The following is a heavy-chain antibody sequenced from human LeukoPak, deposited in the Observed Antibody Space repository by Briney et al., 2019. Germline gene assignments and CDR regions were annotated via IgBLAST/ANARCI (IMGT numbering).Heavy chain of an antibody. CDR1: GYSFTSYW. V-gene: IGHV5-51*01. CDR2: IYPGDSDT. D-gene: IGHD2-8*01. CDR3: ARQDRYCTNGVCYLDAFDI. Sequence: PGESLKISCKGSGYSFTSYWIGWVRQMPGKGLEWMGIIYPGDSDTGYSPSFQGQVTISADKSISTAYLQWSSLKASDTAMYYCARQDRYCTNGVCYLDAFDIWGQGTMVTVSS. J-gene: IGHJ3*02.